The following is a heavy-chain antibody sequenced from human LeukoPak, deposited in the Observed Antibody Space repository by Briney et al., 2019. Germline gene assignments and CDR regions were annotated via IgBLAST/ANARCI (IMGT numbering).Heavy chain of an antibody. V-gene: IGHV3-7*03. D-gene: IGHD6-13*01. CDR3: ARTPGGRAAAGTDY. J-gene: IGHJ4*02. Sequence: GGSLRLSCAASGFTFSSYWMSWVRQAPGKGLEWVANVKQDGSEKYYVDSVKGRFTISRDNAKNSLYLQMNSLRAEDTAVYYCARTPGGRAAAGTDYWGQGTLVTVSS. CDR2: VKQDGSEK. CDR1: GFTFSSYW.